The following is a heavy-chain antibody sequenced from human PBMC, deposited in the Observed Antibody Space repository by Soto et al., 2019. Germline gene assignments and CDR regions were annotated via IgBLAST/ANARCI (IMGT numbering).Heavy chain of an antibody. V-gene: IGHV3-30-3*01. CDR1: GFTFSSYA. Sequence: LRLSCAASGFTFSSYAIHWVRQAPGKGLEWVAVISYDGSNKYYADSVKGRFTISRDNSKNTLYLQMNSLRAEDTAVYYCAKGKYSSSHFVYWGQGTLVTVSS. D-gene: IGHD6-13*01. J-gene: IGHJ4*02. CDR2: ISYDGSNK. CDR3: AKGKYSSSHFVY.